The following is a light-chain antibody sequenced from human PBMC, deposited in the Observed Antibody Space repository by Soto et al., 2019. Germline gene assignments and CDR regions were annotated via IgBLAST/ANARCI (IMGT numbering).Light chain of an antibody. V-gene: IGLV2-14*03. J-gene: IGLJ2*01. CDR1: SSDVGAYNF. CDR2: DVN. CDR3: SSYTTTATRL. Sequence: QSVLTQPASVSGSPGQSITISCTGTSSDVGAYNFVSWYQHHPGKAPQLIIYDVNNRPSGVSDRFSGSKSGNTASLTISGLQAEDEADYYCSSYTTTATRLFGGGTTVTVL.